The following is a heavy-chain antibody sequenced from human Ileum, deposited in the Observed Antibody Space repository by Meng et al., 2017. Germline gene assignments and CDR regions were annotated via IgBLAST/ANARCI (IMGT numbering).Heavy chain of an antibody. Sequence: ASVKVSCKASGYTFPSYHVNWVRQATGQGLEWMGWVDPARDTAGYAQKFEGRITMTRDTSMSTVYMELSSLTSEDTAIYYCARGVEAGVDYWGQGTLVTVSS. CDR1: GYTFPSYH. V-gene: IGHV1-8*01. CDR3: ARGVEAGVDY. CDR2: VDPARDTA. D-gene: IGHD6-19*01. J-gene: IGHJ4*02.